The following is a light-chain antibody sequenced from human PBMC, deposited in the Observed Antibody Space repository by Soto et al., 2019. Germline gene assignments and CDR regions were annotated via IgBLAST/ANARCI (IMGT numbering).Light chain of an antibody. Sequence: QSALTQPASVSGSPGQSITMSCTGTSSDVGGHNFVSWYQQYPGKAPKLMIYEVSNRPSGVSDRFSGSESGNTASLTISGLQAEDEAHYYCASYSSTNSLVVFGGGTQLTVL. V-gene: IGLV2-14*01. CDR2: EVS. CDR3: ASYSSTNSLVV. CDR1: SSDVGGHNF. J-gene: IGLJ2*01.